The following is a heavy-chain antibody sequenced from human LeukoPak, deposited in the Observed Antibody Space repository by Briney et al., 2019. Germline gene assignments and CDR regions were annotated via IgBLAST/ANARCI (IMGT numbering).Heavy chain of an antibody. CDR3: ARDLGMEFDY. Sequence: PGGSLRLSCAASVFTFSSYGMNLVSQAPGKGLEWVSYISSSGSTIYYADSVKGRFTISRDNAKNSLYLKMNSLRAENTAVYYCARDLGMEFDYWGQGTLVTVSS. D-gene: IGHD7-27*01. CDR2: ISSSGSTI. J-gene: IGHJ4*02. V-gene: IGHV3-48*03. CDR1: VFTFSSYG.